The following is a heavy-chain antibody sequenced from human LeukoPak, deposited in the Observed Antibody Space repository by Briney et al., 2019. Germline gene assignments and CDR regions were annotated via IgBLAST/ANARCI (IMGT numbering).Heavy chain of an antibody. Sequence: PSQTLSLTCTVSGGSISSGGYYWSWIRQPPGKGLEWIGHIYHSGSTYYNPSLRSRVTMSVDKSKNQFSLKLGSVTAADTAVYYCTTELCGDTCYPESPYWGQGTLVTVS. CDR3: TTELCGDTCYPESPY. CDR2: IYHSGST. V-gene: IGHV4-30-2*01. J-gene: IGHJ4*02. CDR1: GGSISSGGYY. D-gene: IGHD2-21*01.